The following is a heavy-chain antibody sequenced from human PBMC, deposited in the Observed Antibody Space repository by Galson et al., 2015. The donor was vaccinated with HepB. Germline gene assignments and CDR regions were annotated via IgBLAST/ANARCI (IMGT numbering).Heavy chain of an antibody. Sequence: SLRLSCAASGFNFTGYSMTWVRQAPGKGLEWVSCISGSSFYIYYADSLKVRFTISRDNARNSLFLQMNNLRAEDTAVYYCARLHSESYYGTPPGSTFDIWGQGTMVTVSS. CDR2: ISGSSFYI. CDR1: GFNFTGYS. D-gene: IGHD1-26*01. V-gene: IGHV3-21*01. J-gene: IGHJ3*02. CDR3: ARLHSESYYGTPPGSTFDI.